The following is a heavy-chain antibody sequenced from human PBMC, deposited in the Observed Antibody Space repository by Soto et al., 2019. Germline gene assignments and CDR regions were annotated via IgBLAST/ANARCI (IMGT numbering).Heavy chain of an antibody. CDR3: ARDRYDSSGSYSY. J-gene: IGHJ4*02. CDR1: GYTFSSYD. D-gene: IGHD3-22*01. CDR2: MNPNSGNT. V-gene: IGHV1-8*01. Sequence: QVQLVQSGAEVKKPGASVKVSCKASGYTFSSYDITWVRQATGQGPEWMGWMNPNSGNTGYAQRFQGRLTMTWDTSISSAYMELSSLRSDDTAVYYCARDRYDSSGSYSYWGQGTLVTVSS.